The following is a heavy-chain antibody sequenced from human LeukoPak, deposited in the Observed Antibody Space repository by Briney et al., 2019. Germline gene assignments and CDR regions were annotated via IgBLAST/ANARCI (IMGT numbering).Heavy chain of an antibody. CDR3: ARGCGSTSCYL. D-gene: IGHD2-2*01. CDR2: INPGGGST. CDR1: GYTFTSYY. Sequence: GASVKVSCKASGYTFTSYYMHWVRQAPGQGLEWMGIINPGGGSTSYAQEFQGRVTMTRDTSTSTIYMELSSLRSEDTAVYYCARGCGSTSCYLWGQGTLVTVSS. V-gene: IGHV1-46*01. J-gene: IGHJ4*02.